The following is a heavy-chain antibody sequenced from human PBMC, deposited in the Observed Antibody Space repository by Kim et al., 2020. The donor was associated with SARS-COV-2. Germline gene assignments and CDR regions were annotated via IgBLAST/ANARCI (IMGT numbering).Heavy chain of an antibody. CDR3: VRDMNPTVYDY. V-gene: IGHV1-3*01. CDR1: GYTFKTYP. CDR2: VNAANDQT. D-gene: IGHD4-4*01. J-gene: IGHJ4*02. Sequence: ASVKVSCKASGYTFKTYPIHWLRQGPGQTLEWMGWVNAANDQTKYSQKFQGRITISRDTSANTAYMELRSLTTKDTAFYYCVRDMNPTVYDYWGQGTLVTVSS.